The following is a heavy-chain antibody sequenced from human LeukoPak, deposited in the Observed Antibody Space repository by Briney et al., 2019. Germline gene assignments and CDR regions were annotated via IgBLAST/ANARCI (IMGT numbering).Heavy chain of an antibody. CDR1: GFTFSSYE. J-gene: IGHJ2*01. Sequence: GGSLRLSCAASGFTFSSYEMNWVRQAPGKGLEWVSYISSSGSTIYYADSVKGRLTISRDNAKNSHYLQMNSLRAEDTAVYYCARKGWYSDLWGRGTLVSVSS. CDR3: ARKGWYSDL. V-gene: IGHV3-48*03. CDR2: ISSSGSTI.